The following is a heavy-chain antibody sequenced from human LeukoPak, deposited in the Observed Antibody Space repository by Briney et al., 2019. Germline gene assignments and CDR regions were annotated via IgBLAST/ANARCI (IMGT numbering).Heavy chain of an antibody. D-gene: IGHD4-17*01. CDR1: GGSISSYS. J-gene: IGHJ3*02. CDR2: IYYSGRA. CDR3: ARGGHHGDSDAFDI. V-gene: IGHV4-59*01. Sequence: SETLSLTCSVSGGSISSYSWSWIRQPPGKGLECIGYIYYSGRANYNPSLKSRVTISVDTSKNQFSLKLSSVTAADTAVYYCARGGHHGDSDAFDIWGQGTMVTVSS.